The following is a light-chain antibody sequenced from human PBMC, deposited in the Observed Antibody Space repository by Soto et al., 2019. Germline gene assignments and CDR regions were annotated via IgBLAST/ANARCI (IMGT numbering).Light chain of an antibody. V-gene: IGKV3-20*01. CDR1: QSVSRSY. Sequence: EIVLTQSPGTVSLCPGERATLSCRASQSVSRSYLAWYQQKPGQAPRLLIYGASSRATGIPDRFSGSGSGTDFTLTIIRLEPEDFAVYYCQQYGSSPWSFGQGTKVEIK. CDR2: GAS. CDR3: QQYGSSPWS. J-gene: IGKJ1*01.